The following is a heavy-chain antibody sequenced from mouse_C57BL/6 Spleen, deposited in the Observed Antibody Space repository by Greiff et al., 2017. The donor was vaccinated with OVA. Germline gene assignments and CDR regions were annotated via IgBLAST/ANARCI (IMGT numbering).Heavy chain of an antibody. V-gene: IGHV1-64*01. Sequence: QVQLQQPGAELVKPGASVKLSCKASGYTFTSYWMHWVKQRPGHGLEWIGMIHPNSGSTNYNEKFKSKATLTVDKSSSTAYMQLSSLTSEDSAVYYCARLTGTYYFDYWGQGTTLTVSS. D-gene: IGHD4-1*01. CDR1: GYTFTSYW. CDR2: IHPNSGST. J-gene: IGHJ2*01. CDR3: ARLTGTYYFDY.